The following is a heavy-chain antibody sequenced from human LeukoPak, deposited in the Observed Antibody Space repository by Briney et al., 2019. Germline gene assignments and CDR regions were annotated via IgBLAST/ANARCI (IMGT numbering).Heavy chain of an antibody. V-gene: IGHV3-23*01. CDR3: AKGGLRDGYSYAF. Sequence: GGSLRLSCAASGFTFSSYAMSWVRQAPGKGLEWVSAISGSGGSTYYADSVKGRFAISRDNSKNTLYLQMNSLRAEDTAVYYCAKGGLRDGYSYAFWGQGTLITVSS. D-gene: IGHD5-24*01. CDR1: GFTFSSYA. J-gene: IGHJ4*02. CDR2: ISGSGGST.